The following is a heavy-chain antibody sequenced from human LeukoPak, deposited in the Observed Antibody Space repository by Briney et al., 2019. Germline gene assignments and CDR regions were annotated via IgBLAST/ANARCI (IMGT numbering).Heavy chain of an antibody. V-gene: IGHV3-30-3*01. Sequence: GGSLRLSCAASGFTFSSYAMHWVRQAPGKGLEWVAVMSYDGSNKYYADSVKGRFTISRDNSKNTLYLQMNSLRAEDTAVYYCARDPKNSSSFLYYYYYGMDVWGQGTTVTVSS. CDR2: MSYDGSNK. CDR3: ARDPKNSSSFLYYYYYGMDV. D-gene: IGHD6-6*01. CDR1: GFTFSSYA. J-gene: IGHJ6*02.